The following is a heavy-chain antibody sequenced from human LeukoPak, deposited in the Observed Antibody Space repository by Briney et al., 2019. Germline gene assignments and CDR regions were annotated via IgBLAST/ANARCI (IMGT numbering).Heavy chain of an antibody. CDR2: IHASGTT. J-gene: IGHJ4*02. V-gene: IGHV4-4*07. CDR3: ARDGADVYGRAFDY. CDR1: GGSISSYF. D-gene: IGHD3-10*01. Sequence: PSETLSLTCNVSGGSISSYFWTWIRQPAGKGLKWIGRIHASGTTNYNSSLKSRVSMSVDTSKNQFSLKLTSVTAADTAVYFCARDGADVYGRAFDYWGQGTLVSVSS.